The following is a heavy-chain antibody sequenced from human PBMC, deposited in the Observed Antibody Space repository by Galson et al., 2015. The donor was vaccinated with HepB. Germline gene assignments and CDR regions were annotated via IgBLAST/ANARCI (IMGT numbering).Heavy chain of an antibody. J-gene: IGHJ4*02. D-gene: IGHD3-9*01. CDR2: ISYDGSNK. V-gene: IGHV3-30*04. CDR1: GFTFSSYA. CDR3: ARAPLPYYDILTGYPGDY. Sequence: SLRLSCAASGFTFSSYAMHWVRQAPGKGLEWVAVISYDGSNKYYADSVKGRFTISRDNSKNTLYLQMNSLRAEDTAVYYCARAPLPYYDILTGYPGDYWGQGTLVTVSS.